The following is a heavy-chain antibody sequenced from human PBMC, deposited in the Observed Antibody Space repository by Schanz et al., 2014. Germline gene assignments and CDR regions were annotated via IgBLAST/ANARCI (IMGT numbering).Heavy chain of an antibody. J-gene: IGHJ4*02. D-gene: IGHD3-9*01. CDR1: GFTFSSYA. Sequence: QVQLLQFGGGVVQPGRSLRLSCAASGFTFSSYAMHWVRQAPGKGLEWVALISNDGSIKYYADSVEDRFTISRDNSRNTLYLQINSLRTDDTAVYYCARDSRPNYDFLTAYYSIDYWGQGTLVTVSS. V-gene: IGHV3-30-3*01. CDR3: ARDSRPNYDFLTAYYSIDY. CDR2: ISNDGSIK.